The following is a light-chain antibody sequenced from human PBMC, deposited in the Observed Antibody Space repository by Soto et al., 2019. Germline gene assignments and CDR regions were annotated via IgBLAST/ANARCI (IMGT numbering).Light chain of an antibody. Sequence: EMVMTQSPATLSVSPGERVTLSCRASESVHRYLAWYQQQPGQGPSLLIYYASTRATGVSDRFTGSGSGTEFTLTISSLQSEDFAAYHCQHYSSLPPTFGPGTKVEIK. CDR2: YAS. V-gene: IGKV3-15*01. CDR1: ESVHRY. J-gene: IGKJ3*01. CDR3: QHYSSLPPT.